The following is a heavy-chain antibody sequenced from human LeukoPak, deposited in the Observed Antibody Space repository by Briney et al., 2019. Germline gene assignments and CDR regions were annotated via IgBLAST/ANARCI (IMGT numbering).Heavy chain of an antibody. CDR1: SGSFSGYY. Sequence: SETLSLTCAVYSGSFSGYYWSWIRQPPGKGLEWIGEINHSGSTNYNPSLMSRVTISVDTSKNQFPMKLSSVTAADTAVYYCARANLAVAGNFDYWGQGTLVTASS. J-gene: IGHJ4*02. D-gene: IGHD6-19*01. CDR3: ARANLAVAGNFDY. V-gene: IGHV4-34*01. CDR2: INHSGST.